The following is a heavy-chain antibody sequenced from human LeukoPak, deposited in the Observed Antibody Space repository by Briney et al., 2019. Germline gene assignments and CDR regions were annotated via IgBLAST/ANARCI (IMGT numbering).Heavy chain of an antibody. CDR1: GGTFSSYP. Sequence: SVKVSCKASGGTFSSYPINWVRQAPGQGLEWMGGTIPILGTTNYAQKFQGRVTLTTDKSMSTAYMELRSLRSEDTAVYYCASGSWGYSFGPFDYWGQGTLVTVSS. V-gene: IGHV1-69*05. D-gene: IGHD5-18*01. J-gene: IGHJ4*02. CDR3: ASGSWGYSFGPFDY. CDR2: TIPILGTT.